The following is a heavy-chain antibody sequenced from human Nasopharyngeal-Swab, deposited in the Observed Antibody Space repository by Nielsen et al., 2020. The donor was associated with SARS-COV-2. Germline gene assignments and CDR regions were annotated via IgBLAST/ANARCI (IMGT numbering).Heavy chain of an antibody. CDR3: ARDLELLTNYYALDY. CDR2: ISDDTTI. D-gene: IGHD3-9*01. V-gene: IGHV3-48*02. CDR1: GFTFNTYG. J-gene: IGHJ4*02. Sequence: GESLKISCAASGFTFNTYGMNWVRQAPGKGLEWISYISDDTTIFYADSVKGRFTISRDNAKNSLYLQMNSLRDEDTAVYYCARDLELLTNYYALDYWGQGTLVTVSS.